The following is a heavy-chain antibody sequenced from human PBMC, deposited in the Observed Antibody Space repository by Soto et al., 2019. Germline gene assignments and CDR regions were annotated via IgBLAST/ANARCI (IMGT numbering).Heavy chain of an antibody. CDR1: GYSISSGNY. Sequence: LSLTCAASGYSISSGNYWAWIRQPPGRGLEWIGSLYHIGSTHYNTSLKSRVTISVDTSKNHFSLELSSVTAADTAIYYCRSSTSCYDESCVDVWGQGTMVTVSS. J-gene: IGHJ6*02. D-gene: IGHD2-2*01. V-gene: IGHV4-38-2*01. CDR2: LYHIGST. CDR3: RSSTSCYDESCVDV.